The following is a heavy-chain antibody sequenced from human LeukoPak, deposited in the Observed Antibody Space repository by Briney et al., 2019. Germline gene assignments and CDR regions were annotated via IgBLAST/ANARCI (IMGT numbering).Heavy chain of an antibody. CDR3: AREVATTPQYYYYGMDV. Sequence: GGSLRLSCAASGSTVSSNYMRWVRQAPGKGLEWVSVIYSGGSTYYADSVKGRFTISRDNSKNTLYLQMNSLSAEDTAVYYCAREVATTPQYYYYGMDVWGQGTTVTVSS. V-gene: IGHV3-66*01. CDR2: IYSGGST. D-gene: IGHD5-12*01. J-gene: IGHJ6*02. CDR1: GSTVSSNY.